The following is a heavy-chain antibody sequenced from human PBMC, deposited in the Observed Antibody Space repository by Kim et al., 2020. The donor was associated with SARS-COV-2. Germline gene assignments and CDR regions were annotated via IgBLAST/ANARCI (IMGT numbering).Heavy chain of an antibody. CDR3: ARTYGDYDYYGMDV. Sequence: PSLKSRVTISVDTSNNHFSLKLSSVTAADTAVYYCARTYGDYDYYGMDVWGQGTTVTVSS. V-gene: IGHV4-39*02. J-gene: IGHJ6*02. D-gene: IGHD4-17*01.